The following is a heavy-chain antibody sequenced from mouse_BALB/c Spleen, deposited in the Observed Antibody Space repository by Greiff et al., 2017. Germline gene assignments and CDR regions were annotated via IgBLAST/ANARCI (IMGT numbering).Heavy chain of an antibody. Sequence: EVKLVESGGGLVQPGGSLKLSCAASGFDFSRYWMSWVRQAPGKGLEWIGEINPDSSTINYTPSLKDKFIISRDNAKNTLYLQMSKVRSEDTALYYCARPGGTRAWFAYWGQGTLVTVSA. CDR2: INPDSSTI. CDR1: GFDFSRYW. CDR3: ARPGGTRAWFAY. D-gene: IGHD2-14*01. J-gene: IGHJ3*01. V-gene: IGHV4-1*02.